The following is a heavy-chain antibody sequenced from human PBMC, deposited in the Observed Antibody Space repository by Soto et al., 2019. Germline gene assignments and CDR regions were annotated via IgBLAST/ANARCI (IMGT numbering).Heavy chain of an antibody. CDR2: IYYSGST. CDR3: ARDDDTTSHYGMLT. D-gene: IGHD3-22*01. V-gene: IGHV4-39*02. J-gene: IGHJ4*02. Sequence: PSETLSLTCTVSGGSIRSPGYYWGWIRHPPGKGLEWIGSIYYSGSTHYNPSLRSRVTISVDTSNNQFSLQLTSVTAADTAVYYCARDDDTTSHYGMLTWGQGSQVTVSS. CDR1: GGSIRSPGYY.